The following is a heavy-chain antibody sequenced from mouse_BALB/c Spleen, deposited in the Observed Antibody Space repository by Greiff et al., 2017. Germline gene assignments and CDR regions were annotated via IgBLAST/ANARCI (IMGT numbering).Heavy chain of an antibody. CDR2: INPYNDGT. J-gene: IGHJ3*01. Sequence: EVHLVESGPELVKPGASVKMSCKASGYTFTSYVMHWVKQKPGQGLEWIGYINPYNDGTKYNEKFKGKATLTSDKSSSTAYMELSSLTSEDSAVYYCARLPFYYDYAWFAYWGQGTLVTVSA. CDR3: ARLPFYYDYAWFAY. V-gene: IGHV1-14*01. D-gene: IGHD2-4*01. CDR1: GYTFTSYV.